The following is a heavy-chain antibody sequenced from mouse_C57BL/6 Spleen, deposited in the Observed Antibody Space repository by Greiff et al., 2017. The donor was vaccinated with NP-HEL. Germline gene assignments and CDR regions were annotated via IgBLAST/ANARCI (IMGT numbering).Heavy chain of an antibody. Sequence: VKLQESGAELVRPGASVTLSCKASGYTFTDYEMHWVKQTPVHGLEWIGAIDPETGGTAYNQKFKGKAILTADKSSSTAYMELRSLTSEDSAVYYCTEIITTVEDWYFDVWGTGTTVTVSS. J-gene: IGHJ1*03. V-gene: IGHV1-15*01. CDR3: TEIITTVEDWYFDV. CDR2: IDPETGGT. CDR1: GYTFTDYE. D-gene: IGHD1-1*01.